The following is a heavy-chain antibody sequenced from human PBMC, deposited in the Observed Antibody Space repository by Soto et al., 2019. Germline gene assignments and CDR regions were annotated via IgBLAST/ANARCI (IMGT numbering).Heavy chain of an antibody. CDR2: MYYSGNT. Sequence: SETLSLTCTVSGGSVSSGSYYWSWIRQPPGKGLEWIGYMYYSGNTNHNPSLKSRVTISRDTSKNQFSLKMSSVTAADTAVYYCARAGYNVGLYYFDYWGQGTLVTVSS. J-gene: IGHJ4*02. D-gene: IGHD5-12*01. CDR1: GGSVSSGSYY. V-gene: IGHV4-61*01. CDR3: ARAGYNVGLYYFDY.